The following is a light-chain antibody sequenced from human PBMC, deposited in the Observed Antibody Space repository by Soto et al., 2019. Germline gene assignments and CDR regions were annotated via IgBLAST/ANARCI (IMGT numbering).Light chain of an antibody. V-gene: IGLV3-21*02. CDR1: NIGSKS. CDR3: QVWDTASDHVV. J-gene: IGLJ2*01. Sequence: SYELTQPPSVSVAPGQTARIACGGNNIGSKSVHWYQHKPGQAPVLVVYGDSDRPSGIPKRFSGSSSGNTATLTINRVEAGDEADYYIQVWDTASDHVVFGGGTQLTVL. CDR2: GDS.